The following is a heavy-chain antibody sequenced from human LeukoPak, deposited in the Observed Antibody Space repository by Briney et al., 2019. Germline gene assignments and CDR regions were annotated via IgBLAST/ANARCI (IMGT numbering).Heavy chain of an antibody. CDR2: MNPNSANT. CDR3: ARVLGPLTYYDILTGYQKRFDY. Sequence: GASVKVSCKASGYTFTSYNINWVRQATGQGLEWMGWMNPNSANTGYAQKFQGRVTMTRNTSISTAYMELSSLRSEDTAVYYCARVLGPLTYYDILTGYQKRFDYWGQGTLVTVSS. D-gene: IGHD3-9*01. J-gene: IGHJ4*02. V-gene: IGHV1-8*02. CDR1: GYTFTSYN.